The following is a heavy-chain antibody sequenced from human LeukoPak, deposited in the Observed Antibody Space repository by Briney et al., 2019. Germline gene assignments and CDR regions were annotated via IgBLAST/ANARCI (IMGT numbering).Heavy chain of an antibody. V-gene: IGHV3-64*01. D-gene: IGHD2-2*01. CDR3: ARRQCTSSSCYLDY. CDR1: GFTFNIFA. Sequence: GGSLRLCCAASGFTFNIFAINWVRQAPGKGLEYVSAVSADGGSTYYANSVKGRFTISRDNSKNMLYLQMGSLRGDDMAVYYCARRQCTSSSCYLDYWGQGTLVTVSS. CDR2: VSADGGST. J-gene: IGHJ4*02.